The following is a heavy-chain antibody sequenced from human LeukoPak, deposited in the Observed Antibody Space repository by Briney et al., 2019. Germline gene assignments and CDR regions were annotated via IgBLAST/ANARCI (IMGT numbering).Heavy chain of an antibody. D-gene: IGHD6-6*01. J-gene: IGHJ6*02. CDR2: MYTSGST. V-gene: IGHV4-4*08. Sequence: SETLSLTCTVSGASITSYSCSWIRQPPGRALEWIGHMYTSGSTNYNPSLKSRVTISVDTSKNQFSLNLPSVTAADTAVYYCARRAGGDSSFEGMDVWGQGTTVTVSS. CDR1: GASITSYS. CDR3: ARRAGGDSSFEGMDV.